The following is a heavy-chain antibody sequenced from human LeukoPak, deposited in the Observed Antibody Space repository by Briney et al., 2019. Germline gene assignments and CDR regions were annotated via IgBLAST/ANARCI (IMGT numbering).Heavy chain of an antibody. CDR2: IWYDGSNK. J-gene: IGHJ4*02. CDR1: GFTFSSYA. CDR3: ARDLRITIGELDY. V-gene: IGHV3-33*01. Sequence: PGRSLRLSCAASGFTFSSYAMRWVRQAPGKGLEWVAVIWYDGSNKYYADSVKGRFTISRDNSKNTLYLQMNSLRAEDTAVYYCARDLRITIGELDYWGQGTLVTVSS. D-gene: IGHD3-3*01.